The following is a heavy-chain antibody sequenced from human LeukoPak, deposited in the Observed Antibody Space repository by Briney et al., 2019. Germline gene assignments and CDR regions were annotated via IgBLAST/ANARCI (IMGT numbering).Heavy chain of an antibody. CDR1: GVTFTSSA. J-gene: IGHJ4*02. V-gene: IGHV1-58*02. D-gene: IGHD6-13*01. CDR2: IVVGSGNT. CDR3: AADLNSGSWYYFDY. Sequence: AASVKVSCKASGVTFTSSAMQWVRQARGQRLEWIGWIVVGSGNTNYAQKFQERVTITRDMSTSTAYMELSSLRSEDKAVYYCAADLNSGSWYYFDYWGQGTLVTVSS.